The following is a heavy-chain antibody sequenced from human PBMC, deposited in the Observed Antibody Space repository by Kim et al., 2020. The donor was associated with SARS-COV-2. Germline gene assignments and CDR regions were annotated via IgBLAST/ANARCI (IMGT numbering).Heavy chain of an antibody. V-gene: IGHV3-33*05. CDR2: ISYDGNNK. CDR3: ARDLGDYGDLSGSSYYYYYGVDV. Sequence: GGSLRLSCAASGFTFSCCGMYWVRQAPGEGLEWVAVISYDGNNKYYADSVKGRFTISRDKSKNTLYLQMNSLRAEDTAVYYCARDLGDYGDLSGSSYYYYYGVDVWGQGTTVTVSS. CDR1: GFTFSCCG. D-gene: IGHD4-17*01. J-gene: IGHJ6*02.